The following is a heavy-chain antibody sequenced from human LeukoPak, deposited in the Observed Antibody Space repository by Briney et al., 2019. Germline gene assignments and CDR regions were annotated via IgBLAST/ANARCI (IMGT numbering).Heavy chain of an antibody. CDR1: GGSISSHY. D-gene: IGHD5-18*01. CDR2: IYYNGST. V-gene: IGHV4-59*11. Sequence: SETLSLTCTVSGGSISSHYWSWIRQPPGKGLEWIGYIYYNGSTNYNPSLKSRVTISVDTSKNQFSLKLSSVTAADTAVYYCAREYSYGYYYFDYWGQGTLVTVST. CDR3: AREYSYGYYYFDY. J-gene: IGHJ4*02.